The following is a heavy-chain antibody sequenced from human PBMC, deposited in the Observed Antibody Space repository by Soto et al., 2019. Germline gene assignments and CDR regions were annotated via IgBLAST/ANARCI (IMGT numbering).Heavy chain of an antibody. J-gene: IGHJ4*02. CDR1: EYSFSMYW. V-gene: IGHV5-51*01. CDR3: ARRGTIEYFDY. Sequence: PGETLHISGNGSEYSFSMYWICWLRKMTGQGLEWMGIIYPGDSDTRYSPSFQGQVTISADKSISTAYLQWSSLKASVTAMYYCARRGTIEYFDYWGQGNRVAVS. CDR2: IYPGDSDT. D-gene: IGHD3-3*01.